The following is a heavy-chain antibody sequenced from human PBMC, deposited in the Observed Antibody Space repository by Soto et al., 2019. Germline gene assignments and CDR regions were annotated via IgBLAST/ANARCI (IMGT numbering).Heavy chain of an antibody. CDR3: ASTIVGRMATIPPSWYFDL. Sequence: GASVKVSCKASGGTFSSYAISWVRQAPGQGLEWIGGIIPIFGTANYAQKFQGRVTITADESTSTAYMELSSLRSEDTAVYYCASTIVGRMATIPPSWYFDLWGRGTLVTVSS. J-gene: IGHJ2*01. CDR1: GGTFSSYA. CDR2: IIPIFGTA. V-gene: IGHV1-69*13. D-gene: IGHD3-22*01.